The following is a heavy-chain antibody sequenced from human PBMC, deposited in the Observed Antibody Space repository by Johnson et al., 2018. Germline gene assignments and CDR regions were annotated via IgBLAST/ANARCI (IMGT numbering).Heavy chain of an antibody. CDR1: GFTLGRYS. CDR3: GRDWENIVEYFYGMDV. V-gene: IGHV3-48*02. J-gene: IGHJ6*02. D-gene: IGHD2/OR15-2a*01. CDR2: ISNSGGTT. Sequence: EVQLVESGGGLVQPGGSLRLSCAASGFTLGRYSMDWVRQAPGKGLEWVSYISNSGGTTHYAGSVKDRFTISRDKAKTSLYLQMNSLRDEDTSVYYCGRDWENIVEYFYGMDVWGQGTTVTVSS.